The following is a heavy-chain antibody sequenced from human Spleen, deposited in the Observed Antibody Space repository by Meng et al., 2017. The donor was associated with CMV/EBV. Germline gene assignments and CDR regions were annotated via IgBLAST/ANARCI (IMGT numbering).Heavy chain of an antibody. D-gene: IGHD3-22*01. Sequence: LSLTCAASGFTFSNYGIHWVRQAPGKGLEWVAVIWYDGSNKYYADSVKGRFTISRDNSKNTLYLQMNSLRAEDTAVYYCAKRGDSSGTYAMDVWGQGTTVTVSS. CDR1: GFTFSNYG. CDR2: IWYDGSNK. V-gene: IGHV3-33*06. J-gene: IGHJ6*02. CDR3: AKRGDSSGTYAMDV.